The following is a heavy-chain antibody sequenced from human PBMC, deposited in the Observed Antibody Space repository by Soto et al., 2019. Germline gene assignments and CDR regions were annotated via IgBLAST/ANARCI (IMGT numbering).Heavy chain of an antibody. CDR3: ARGKTDYGGNSPFDY. V-gene: IGHV4-31*03. Sequence: QVQLQESGPGLVKPSQTLSLTCTVSGGSISSGGYYWSWIRQHPGKGLEWIGYIYYSGSTYYNPSLKSRVTISVDTSKNQSPLKLSSVTAADTAVYYCARGKTDYGGNSPFDYWGQGTLVTVSS. D-gene: IGHD4-17*01. CDR2: IYYSGST. CDR1: GGSISSGGYY. J-gene: IGHJ4*02.